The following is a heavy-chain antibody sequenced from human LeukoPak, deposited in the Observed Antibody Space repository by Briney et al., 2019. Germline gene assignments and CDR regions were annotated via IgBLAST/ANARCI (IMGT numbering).Heavy chain of an antibody. CDR1: GYTFNLYY. J-gene: IGHJ4*02. CDR3: AHGTMYQLDS. V-gene: IGHV1-46*02. Sequence: GASVKVSCKTSGYTFNLYYMHWVRQAPGEGLEWLGVITPSGDSTTYAQSFQGRVTITRDMSTSTVYMDLRSLRSEDTAVYYCAHGTMYQLDSWGQGTLVTVSS. D-gene: IGHD2-2*01. CDR2: ITPSGDST.